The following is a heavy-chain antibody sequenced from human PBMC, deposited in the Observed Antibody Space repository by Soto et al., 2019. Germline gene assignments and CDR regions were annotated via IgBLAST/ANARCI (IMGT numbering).Heavy chain of an antibody. CDR1: GLSFSAHG. J-gene: IGHJ6*02. V-gene: IGHV3-30*18. CDR2: ISYDGINK. CDR3: AKDGGGGYQPPNYYYYGLDA. D-gene: IGHD2-21*01. Sequence: PVGSLRLSCAASGLSFSAHGMHWVRQAPGKGLEWVAVISYDGINKDYADSVEGRLTISRDNSKNTLYLQLDSLRIDDTGIYYCAKDGGGGYQPPNYYYYGLDAWGQGTTVTVSS.